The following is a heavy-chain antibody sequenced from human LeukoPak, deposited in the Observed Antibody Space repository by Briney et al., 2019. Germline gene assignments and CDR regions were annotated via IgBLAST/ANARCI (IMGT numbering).Heavy chain of an antibody. V-gene: IGHV4-59*01. Sequence: SETLSLTCTVSGDSITNYYWSWIRQPPGKGPEWIGYAYYSGNTDYSPSLKSRVTISLDTSQNQLPLKLTSVTAADTAVYYCARSGRSYYSALDVWGQGTTVAVSS. D-gene: IGHD3-10*01. J-gene: IGHJ6*02. CDR3: ARSGRSYYSALDV. CDR1: GDSITNYY. CDR2: AYYSGNT.